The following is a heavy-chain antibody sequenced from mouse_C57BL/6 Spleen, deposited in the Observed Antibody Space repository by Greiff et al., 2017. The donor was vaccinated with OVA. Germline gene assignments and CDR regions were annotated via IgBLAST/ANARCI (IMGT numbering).Heavy chain of an antibody. Sequence: EVQLVESGPGLVKPSQSLSLTCSVTGYSIPSGYYWNWIRQFPGNNLEWMGYISYDGSNNYNPSLKNRIAITRDTSKNQFFLKLNSVTTEDTATYYCANYDFIYAMDYWGQGTSVTVSS. CDR1: GYSIPSGYY. CDR2: ISYDGSN. V-gene: IGHV3-6*01. J-gene: IGHJ4*01. D-gene: IGHD2-4*01. CDR3: ANYDFIYAMDY.